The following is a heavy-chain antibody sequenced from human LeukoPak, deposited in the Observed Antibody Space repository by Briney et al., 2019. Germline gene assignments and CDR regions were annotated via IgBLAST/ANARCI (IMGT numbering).Heavy chain of an antibody. CDR1: GFTFSSYG. CDR2: ISYDGSNK. V-gene: IGHV3-30*03. Sequence: GGSLRLSCAASGFTFSSYGMRWVRQAPGKGLEWVAVISYDGSNKYYADSVKGRFTISRDNSKNTLYLQMNSLRAEDTAVYYCARGSYCSGGSCYSSAFDIWGQGTMVTVSS. J-gene: IGHJ3*02. D-gene: IGHD2-15*01. CDR3: ARGSYCSGGSCYSSAFDI.